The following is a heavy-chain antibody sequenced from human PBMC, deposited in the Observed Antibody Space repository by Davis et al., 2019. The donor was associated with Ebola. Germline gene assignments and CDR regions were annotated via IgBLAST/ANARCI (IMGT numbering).Heavy chain of an antibody. CDR2: IYPGDSYT. Sequence: GESLKISCKGSGYSFTSYWIGWVRQMPGKGLEWMGIIYPGDSYTNYSPSFQGHVTISADKSINTAYLQWSSLKALDTAMYYCARHGSSYYDMNYVYWGQGTLVTVSS. CDR1: GYSFTSYW. V-gene: IGHV5-51*01. CDR3: ARHGSSYYDMNYVY. J-gene: IGHJ4*02. D-gene: IGHD3-22*01.